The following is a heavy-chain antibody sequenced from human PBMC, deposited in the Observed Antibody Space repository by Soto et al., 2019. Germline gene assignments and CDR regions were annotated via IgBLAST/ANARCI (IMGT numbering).Heavy chain of an antibody. CDR3: ARGLTTFHSGSYNYYNYMDV. Sequence: PGGSLRLSCAASGFTFSSYAMSWVRQAPGKGLEWVSAISGSGGSTYYADSVKGRFTISRDNSKNTLYLQMNSLRAEDTAVYYCARGLTTFHSGSYNYYNYMDVWGKGTTVTVSS. CDR2: ISGSGGST. J-gene: IGHJ6*03. CDR1: GFTFSSYA. V-gene: IGHV3-23*01. D-gene: IGHD3-10*01.